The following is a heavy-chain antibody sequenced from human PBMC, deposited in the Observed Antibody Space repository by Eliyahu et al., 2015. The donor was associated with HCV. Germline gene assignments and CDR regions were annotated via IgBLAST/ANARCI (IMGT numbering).Heavy chain of an antibody. V-gene: IGHV3-49*03. J-gene: IGHJ4*02. Sequence: EVQLVESGGDLVQPGRSLRLSCTASGFTFDDYAMSWFRQAPGKGLEWVGFIRNKAYRGTTEYAASVKGRFTISRDDSKSIAYLQMNSLKTDDTAVYYCSRDWNKLLFWGQGTLVTVSS. CDR2: IRNKAYRGTT. CDR1: GFTFDDYA. CDR3: SRDWNKLLF. D-gene: IGHD3-10*01.